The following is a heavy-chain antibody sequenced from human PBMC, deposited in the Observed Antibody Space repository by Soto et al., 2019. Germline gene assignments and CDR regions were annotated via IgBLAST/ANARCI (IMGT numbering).Heavy chain of an antibody. CDR3: ARSYGDYVYYYYYYMDV. Sequence: SETLSLTCAVYGGSFSGYYWSWIRQPPGKGLEWIGEINHSGSTNYNPSLKSRVTISVDTSKNQFSLKLSSVTAADTAVYYCARSYGDYVYYYYYYMDVWGKGTTVTVSS. CDR1: GGSFSGYY. J-gene: IGHJ6*03. D-gene: IGHD4-17*01. CDR2: INHSGST. V-gene: IGHV4-34*01.